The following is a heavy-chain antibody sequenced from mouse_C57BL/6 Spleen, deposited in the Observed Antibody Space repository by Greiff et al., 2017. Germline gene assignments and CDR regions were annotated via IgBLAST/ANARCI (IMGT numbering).Heavy chain of an antibody. J-gene: IGHJ3*01. D-gene: IGHD2-3*01. CDR1: GYSITSGYY. CDR3: ARGPYEGEFAY. Sequence: DVKLQESGPGLVKPSQSLSLTCSVTGYSITSGYYWNWIRQFPGNKLEWMGYISYDGSNNYNPSLKNRISITRDTSKNQFFLKLNSVTTEDTATYYCARGPYEGEFAYWGQGTLVTVSA. V-gene: IGHV3-6*01. CDR2: ISYDGSN.